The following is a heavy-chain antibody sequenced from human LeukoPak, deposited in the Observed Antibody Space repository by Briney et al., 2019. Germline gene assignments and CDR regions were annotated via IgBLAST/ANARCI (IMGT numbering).Heavy chain of an antibody. CDR1: GFTFNTSA. CDR3: AKDRPSTMVRGVNWFDP. CDR2: ISGSGGST. J-gene: IGHJ5*02. Sequence: PGGSLRLSCAGSGFTFNTSAMSWVRQDPGKGLEWVSAISGSGGSTYYADSVKGRFTISRDNSKNTLYLQMNSLRAEDTAVYYCAKDRPSTMVRGVNWFDPWGQGTLVTVSS. V-gene: IGHV3-23*01. D-gene: IGHD3-10*01.